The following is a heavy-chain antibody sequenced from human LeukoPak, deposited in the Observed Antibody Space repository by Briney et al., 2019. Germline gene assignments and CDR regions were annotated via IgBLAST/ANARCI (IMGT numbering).Heavy chain of an antibody. J-gene: IGHJ6*02. V-gene: IGHV4-59*08. Sequence: SETLSLTCTVSGGSISSYYWSWIRQPPGKGLEWIGYIYYSGSTNYNPSLKSRVTISVDTSKNQFSLKLSSVTAADTAVYYCARLGSSSSWDYYYYGMDVWGQGTTVTVSS. CDR3: ARLGSSSSWDYYYYGMDV. D-gene: IGHD6-13*01. CDR2: IYYSGST. CDR1: GGSISSYY.